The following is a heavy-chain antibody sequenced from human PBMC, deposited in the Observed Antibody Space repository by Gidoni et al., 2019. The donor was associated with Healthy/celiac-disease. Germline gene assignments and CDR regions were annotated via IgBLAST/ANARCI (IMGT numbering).Heavy chain of an antibody. V-gene: IGHV3-7*04. CDR3: ARAAAYYYGSGP. D-gene: IGHD3-10*01. Sequence: EVQLVESAGGSAQPGGSLRLSCAASGSTFSSYWMSWVRQAPGKGLEWVANIKQDGSEKYYVYTVKVRFTISRDKAKNSLYLKMNSLGAEDTAVYYCARAAAYYYGSGPWGQGTLVTVSS. J-gene: IGHJ4*02. CDR1: GSTFSSYW. CDR2: IKQDGSEK.